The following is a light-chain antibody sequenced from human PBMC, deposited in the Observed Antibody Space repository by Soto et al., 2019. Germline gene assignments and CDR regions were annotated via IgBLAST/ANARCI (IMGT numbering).Light chain of an antibody. V-gene: IGKV3-20*01. Sequence: EIGLMQSPGTLSLSPGERATLSCRASQSVSNNYLAWYQQKPGQAPRLLIYGASNRATGIPDRFSGSGSGTDFTLTISRLEPEDFAVYYCQQYGSSGTFGQGTKVDIK. CDR2: GAS. J-gene: IGKJ1*01. CDR1: QSVSNNY. CDR3: QQYGSSGT.